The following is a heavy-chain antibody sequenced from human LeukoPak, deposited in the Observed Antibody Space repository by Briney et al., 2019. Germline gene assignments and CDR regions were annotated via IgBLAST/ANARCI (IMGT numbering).Heavy chain of an antibody. D-gene: IGHD7-27*01. CDR3: ARKNWGSGGYWYFDL. CDR2: IYYSRST. J-gene: IGHJ2*01. V-gene: IGHV4-59*01. CDR1: GVSISSYY. Sequence: SETLSLTCTVPGVSISSYYWSWIRQPPGKGLEWIGYIYYSRSTNYNPSLKSRVTISVDTSKNQFSLKLSSVTAADTAVYYCARKNWGSGGYWYFDLWGRGTLVTVSS.